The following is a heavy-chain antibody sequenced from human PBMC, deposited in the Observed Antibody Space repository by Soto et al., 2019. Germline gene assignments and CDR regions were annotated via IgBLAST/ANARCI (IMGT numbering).Heavy chain of an antibody. Sequence: SVKVSCKASGGTFSSYTISWVRQAPGQGLEWMGRIIPILGIANYAQKFQGRVTITADKSTSTAYMELSSLRSEDTAVYYCAREEWFIFGVDYMDVWGKGTTVTVSS. CDR2: IIPILGIA. V-gene: IGHV1-69*04. J-gene: IGHJ6*03. CDR1: GGTFSSYT. CDR3: AREEWFIFGVDYMDV. D-gene: IGHD3-3*01.